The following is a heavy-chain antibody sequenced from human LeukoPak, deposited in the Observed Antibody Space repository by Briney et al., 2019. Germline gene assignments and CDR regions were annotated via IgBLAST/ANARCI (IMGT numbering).Heavy chain of an antibody. Sequence: GGSLRLSCVASGFTFSNAWMSWVRQAPGKGLEWVSYITYSSSTIYYADSVKGRFTISRDNAKNSLYLQMNSLRAEDTAVYYCARDMRELGLDYWGQGTLVTVSS. J-gene: IGHJ4*02. D-gene: IGHD1-26*01. CDR2: ITYSSSTI. CDR1: GFTFSNAW. V-gene: IGHV3-48*01. CDR3: ARDMRELGLDY.